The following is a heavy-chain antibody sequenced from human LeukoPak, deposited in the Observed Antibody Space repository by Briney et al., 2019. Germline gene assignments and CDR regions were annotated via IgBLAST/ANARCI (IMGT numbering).Heavy chain of an antibody. D-gene: IGHD3-22*01. J-gene: IGHJ1*01. CDR2: ISGSGGRT. Sequence: GGSLRLSCAASGFTFSGYTMSWVRQAAGTGLEWVSCISGSGGRTYYVDSVKGRFTIPRDNSKNTLYLQMNSLRAEDTAVYYCAKTYDSSGYYPEYFQHWGQGTLVTVSS. CDR3: AKTYDSSGYYPEYFQH. V-gene: IGHV3-23*01. CDR1: GFTFSGYT.